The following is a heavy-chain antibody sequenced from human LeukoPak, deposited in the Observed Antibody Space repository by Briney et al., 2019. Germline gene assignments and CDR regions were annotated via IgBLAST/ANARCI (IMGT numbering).Heavy chain of an antibody. CDR2: IYTSGST. D-gene: IGHD2-2*01. CDR1: GGSISSGSYY. V-gene: IGHV4-61*02. J-gene: IGHJ6*03. Sequence: SETLSLTCTVSGGSISSGSYYWSWIRQPAGKGLEWIGRIYTSGSTNYNPSLKSRVTISVDTSKNQFSLKLSSVTAADTAVYYCARDEFIVVVPAAPLGKDYYYYYMDVWGKGTTVTVSS. CDR3: ARDEFIVVVPAAPLGKDYYYYYMDV.